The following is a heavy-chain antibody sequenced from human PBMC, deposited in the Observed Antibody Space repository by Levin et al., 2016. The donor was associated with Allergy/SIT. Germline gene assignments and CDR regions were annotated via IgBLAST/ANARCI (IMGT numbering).Heavy chain of an antibody. J-gene: IGHJ4*02. V-gene: IGHV3-74*01. CDR1: GFTFSNYW. CDR2: INSDGSST. D-gene: IGHD3-16*01. Sequence: GESLKISCAASGFTFSNYWMHWVRQVPGKGLVWVSQINSDGSSTSYADSVKGRFTISRDNAKNTMYLQMNSLRAEDTSLYYCARDGDYDVDLDQWGQGTLVTVSS. CDR3: ARDGDYDVDLDQ.